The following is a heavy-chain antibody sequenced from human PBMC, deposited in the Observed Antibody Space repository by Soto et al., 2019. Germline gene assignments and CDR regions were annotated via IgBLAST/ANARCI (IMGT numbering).Heavy chain of an antibody. Sequence: SETVSRTCNVSGGSISDFYWGWIRQPPGEGLEWIAYMYYSGSTKTSPSLKSRVTISVDMSKKQFSLNLSPLTAADPAVYFCARGYYDSRGPVVAFDIWGQGTIVTFSS. CDR2: MYYSGST. CDR1: GGSISDFY. D-gene: IGHD3-22*01. CDR3: ARGYYDSRGPVVAFDI. V-gene: IGHV4-59*01. J-gene: IGHJ3*02.